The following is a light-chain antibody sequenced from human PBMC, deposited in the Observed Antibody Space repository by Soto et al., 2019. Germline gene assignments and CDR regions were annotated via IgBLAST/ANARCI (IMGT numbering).Light chain of an antibody. CDR3: QQYKNWPQT. Sequence: ETVMTQSPATLSVSPGERATLSCRASQSVTSNLAWYQQRPGQAPRLLIYGTSTRATGVPARLSGSGSGTEFTLTISSLQSEDFAVYYCQQYKNWPQTFGQGTKVEIK. J-gene: IGKJ1*01. CDR2: GTS. V-gene: IGKV3-15*01. CDR1: QSVTSN.